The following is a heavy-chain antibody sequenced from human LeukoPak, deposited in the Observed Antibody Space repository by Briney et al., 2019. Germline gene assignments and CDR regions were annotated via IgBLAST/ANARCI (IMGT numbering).Heavy chain of an antibody. CDR1: GYTFTSYG. CDR2: ISAYNGNT. Sequence: GASVKVSCKASGYTFTSYGISWVRQAPGQGLEWMGWISAYNGNTNYAQKLQGRVTMTTDTSTSTAYMELSSLRSDDTAVYYCARASIAVGSYYFDYWGQGTLATVSS. CDR3: ARASIAVGSYYFDY. V-gene: IGHV1-18*01. J-gene: IGHJ4*02. D-gene: IGHD6-19*01.